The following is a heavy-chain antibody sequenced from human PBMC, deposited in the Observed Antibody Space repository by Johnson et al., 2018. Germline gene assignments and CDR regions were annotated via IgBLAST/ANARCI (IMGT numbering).Heavy chain of an antibody. CDR3: ARGNWGDAFDI. V-gene: IGHV3-33*01. J-gene: IGHJ3*02. D-gene: IGHD7-27*01. Sequence: QVQLGESGGGVVQPGRSLRLSCAASGFTFSSYGMHWVRQAPGKGLEWVAVMWYDGSNKYYADSVKGRFTISRDNSKNTLYLQMNSLRAEATAVYYCARGNWGDAFDIWGQGTMVTVSA. CDR1: GFTFSSYG. CDR2: MWYDGSNK.